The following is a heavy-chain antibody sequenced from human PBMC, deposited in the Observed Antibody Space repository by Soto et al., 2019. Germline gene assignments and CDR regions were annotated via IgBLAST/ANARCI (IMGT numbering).Heavy chain of an antibody. J-gene: IGHJ6*02. V-gene: IGHV3-9*01. CDR3: AKDISGRGSFYYYFGMDV. CDR2: ISWNSGSI. CDR1: GGSISSGGYS. Sequence: LSLTCAASGGSISSGGYSWSWIRQPPGKGLEWVSGISWNSGSIGYADSVKARFTISRDNGKNLLYLQMNSLRAEDTAFYYCAKDISGRGSFYYYFGMDVWGQGTTVTVSS. D-gene: IGHD1-26*01.